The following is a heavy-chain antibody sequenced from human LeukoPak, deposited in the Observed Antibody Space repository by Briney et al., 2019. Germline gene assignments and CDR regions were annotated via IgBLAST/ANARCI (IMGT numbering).Heavy chain of an antibody. Sequence: SETLSLTCAVYGGSFSGYYWSWIRQPPGKGLEWIGEINHSGSTNYNPSLKSRVTISVDTSKNQFSLKLSSVTAADTAVYYCARGPMDVWAKGPRSPSP. J-gene: IGHJ6*03. CDR3: ARGPMDV. CDR2: INHSGST. CDR1: GGSFSGYY. V-gene: IGHV4-34*01.